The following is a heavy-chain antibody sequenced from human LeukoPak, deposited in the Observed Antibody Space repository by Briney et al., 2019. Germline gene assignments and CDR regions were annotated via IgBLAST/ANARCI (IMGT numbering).Heavy chain of an antibody. D-gene: IGHD3-22*01. V-gene: IGHV1-69*13. CDR3: ARSGSSGYPYYFDY. Sequence: VASVKVSCKASGGTFSSYAISWVRQAPGQGPEWMGGIIPIFGTANYAQKFQGRVTITADESTSTAYMELSSLRSEDTAVYYCARSGSSGYPYYFDYWGQGTLVTVSS. CDR2: IIPIFGTA. CDR1: GGTFSSYA. J-gene: IGHJ4*02.